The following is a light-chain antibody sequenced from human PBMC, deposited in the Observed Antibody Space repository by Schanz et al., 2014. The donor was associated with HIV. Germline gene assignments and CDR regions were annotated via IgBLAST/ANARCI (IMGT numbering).Light chain of an antibody. V-gene: IGKV3-20*01. CDR3: QHYGTSFT. J-gene: IGKJ3*01. CDR1: QSVSNNY. Sequence: EIVLTQSPGTLSLSPGERATLSCRASQSVSNNYLAWYQQKHGQAPRLLIYGASTRATGIPDRFSGSGSGTDFTLTISRLEPEDFAVYYCQHYGTSFTFGPGTKVDIK. CDR2: GAS.